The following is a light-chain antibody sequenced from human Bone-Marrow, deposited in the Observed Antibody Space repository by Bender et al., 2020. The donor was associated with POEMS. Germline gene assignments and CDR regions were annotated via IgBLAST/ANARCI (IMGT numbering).Light chain of an antibody. J-gene: IGLJ2*01. Sequence: SYELTQPPTVSVSLGQTATITCSEDKLGNQFVSWYQVRPGQSPRLVINQDSKRPSEIPERFSGSNSGNTATLTISGTQGMDEADYYCQAWDSGTVVFGGGTKLIVL. V-gene: IGLV3-1*01. CDR3: QAWDSGTVV. CDR2: QDS. CDR1: KLGNQF.